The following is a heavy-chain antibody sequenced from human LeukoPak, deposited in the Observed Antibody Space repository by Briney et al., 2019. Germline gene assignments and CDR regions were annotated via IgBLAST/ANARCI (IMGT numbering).Heavy chain of an antibody. V-gene: IGHV3-21*01. CDR1: DFMFSSFG. CDR3: ARGGSAYPYYFDL. CDR2: ITSGGENL. D-gene: IGHD2-15*01. Sequence: GGSLRLSCAASDFMFSSFGMNWVRQAPGKGPEWVSSITSGGENLFYSDSVRGRSTIFRDNAKKSLYLLMSDLRADDTAIYYCARGGSAYPYYFDLWAQGTPVTVSS. J-gene: IGHJ4*02.